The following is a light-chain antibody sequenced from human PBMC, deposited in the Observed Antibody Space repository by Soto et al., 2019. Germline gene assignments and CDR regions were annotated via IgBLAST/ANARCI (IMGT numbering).Light chain of an antibody. J-gene: IGLJ2*01. CDR3: SSYTSSSTLV. CDR2: DVS. V-gene: IGLV2-14*01. CDR1: SSDVGGYNY. Sequence: QSALTQPASVSGSPGQSITISCTGTSSDVGGYNYVSWYQQHPGKAPKLMIYDVSNRPSGVSNRFSGSKSGNTASLTISGIQAEAEAGYYCSSYTSSSTLVFGGGNKLTVL.